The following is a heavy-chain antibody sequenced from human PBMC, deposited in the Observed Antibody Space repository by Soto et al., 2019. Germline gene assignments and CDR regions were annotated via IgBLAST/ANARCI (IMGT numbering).Heavy chain of an antibody. CDR1: GYTFTSYG. CDR3: ARDWYCSRTPLCDDVFDI. V-gene: IGHV1-18*01. D-gene: IGHD2-2*01. J-gene: IGHJ3*02. CDR2: ISTYNGNT. Sequence: QVQLVQSGAEGKKPGASVKVSCKASGYTFTSYGISWVRQAPGQGLEWMGWISTYNGNTNYGQKFQGRVTMTTDTSTTTAFMELRSLSSDDTAVYYCARDWYCSRTPLCDDVFDIWGQGTMVTVSS.